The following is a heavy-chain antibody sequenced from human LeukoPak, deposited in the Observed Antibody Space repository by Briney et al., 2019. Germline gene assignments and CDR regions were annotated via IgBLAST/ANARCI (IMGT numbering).Heavy chain of an antibody. D-gene: IGHD3-3*01. J-gene: IGHJ4*02. CDR2: INPNSGGT. V-gene: IGHV1-2*02. Sequence: GASAKVSCKASGYTFTGYYMHWVRQAPGQGLEWMGWINPNSGGTNYAQKFQGRVTMTRDTSISTAYMELSRLRSDDTAVYYCARGFYDFWSGYEYYFDYWGQGTLVTVSS. CDR1: GYTFTGYY. CDR3: ARGFYDFWSGYEYYFDY.